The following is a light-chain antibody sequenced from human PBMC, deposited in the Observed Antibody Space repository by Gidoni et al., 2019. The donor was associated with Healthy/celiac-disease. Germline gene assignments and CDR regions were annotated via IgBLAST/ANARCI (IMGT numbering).Light chain of an antibody. CDR1: QSIISS. Sequence: DIQMTPSPSSLAASVGDRVTITCRASQSIISSLTWYQQKPGKAPKLLIYAASRLQSGVPSRFSGMGSGTDFTLTISSLQPEYFATYYCQHSYSTPRTFGGGTKVEIK. CDR3: QHSYSTPRT. V-gene: IGKV1-39*01. J-gene: IGKJ4*01. CDR2: AAS.